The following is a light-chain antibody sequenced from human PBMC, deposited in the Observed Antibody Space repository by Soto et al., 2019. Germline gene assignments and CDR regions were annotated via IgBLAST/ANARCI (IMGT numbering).Light chain of an antibody. CDR3: LQDYNYPRT. V-gene: IGKV1-6*01. Sequence: AIQLTQSPSSLSASVGDRVTITCRASQGIRNDLGWYQQKPGKAPKLLIFAASSLQSGVPSRFSGSGSGADFTLTISSLQPEDFATYYCLQDYNYPRTFGQGTKVDI. CDR1: QGIRND. CDR2: AAS. J-gene: IGKJ1*01.